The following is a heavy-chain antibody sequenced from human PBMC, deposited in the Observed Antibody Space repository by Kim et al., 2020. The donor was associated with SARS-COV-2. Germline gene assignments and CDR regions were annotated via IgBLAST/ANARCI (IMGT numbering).Heavy chain of an antibody. V-gene: IGHV3-23*05. CDR3: ARGREGHFDSMGYYY. CDR2: ITGSGNNV. Sequence: GGSLRLSCVGSGFTFGDYAMNWVRQAPGKGLEWISFITGSGNNVYYSASVKGRFSISRDNSKNTLFLQMNGLRGDDTALYYCARGREGHFDSMGYYY. CDR1: GFTFGDYA. J-gene: IGHJ6*01. D-gene: IGHD3-22*01.